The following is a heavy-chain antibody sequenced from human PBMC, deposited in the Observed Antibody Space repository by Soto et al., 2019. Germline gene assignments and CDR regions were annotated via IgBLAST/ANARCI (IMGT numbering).Heavy chain of an antibody. CDR1: GFTFSSYC. CDR3: ARDLWGPCDY. V-gene: IGHV3-7*01. J-gene: IGHJ4*02. CDR2: IKQDGSEK. D-gene: IGHD7-27*01. Sequence: GGSLKLSCAASGFTFSSYCMSWFRQAPGKGLEWVANIKQDGSEKYYVDSVKGRFTISRDNAKNSLYLQMNSLRAEDTAVYYCARDLWGPCDYWGQGTLVTVSS.